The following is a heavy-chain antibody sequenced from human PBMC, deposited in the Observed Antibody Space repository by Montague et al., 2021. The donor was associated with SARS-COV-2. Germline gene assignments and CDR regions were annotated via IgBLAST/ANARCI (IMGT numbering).Heavy chain of an antibody. D-gene: IGHD2-8*02. CDR1: GGSISSSSYY. CDR2: IYYSGST. CDR3: ARSDLSVIVLVVYATRGGCFDL. V-gene: IGHV4-39*07. J-gene: IGHJ2*01. Sequence: SETLSLTCTVSGGSISSSSYYWGWIRQPPGRGLEWIGSIYYSGSTYYNPSLKSRVTISVDTSKNQFSLKLSSVTAADTAVYYCARSDLSVIVLVVYATRGGCFDLWGRGTLVTVSS.